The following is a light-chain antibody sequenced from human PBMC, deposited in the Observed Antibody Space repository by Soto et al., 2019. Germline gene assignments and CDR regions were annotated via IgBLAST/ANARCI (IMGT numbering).Light chain of an antibody. Sequence: QSALTQPASVSGSPGQSITISCTGTSSDVGGYNYVSWSQQHPGKAPKLFISEVSNRPSGVSNRFSGSKSGNTASLTISGLQADDEADYYCSSYTASSTLLFGTGTKVTV. CDR2: EVS. V-gene: IGLV2-14*03. CDR1: SSDVGGYNY. J-gene: IGLJ1*01. CDR3: SSYTASSTLL.